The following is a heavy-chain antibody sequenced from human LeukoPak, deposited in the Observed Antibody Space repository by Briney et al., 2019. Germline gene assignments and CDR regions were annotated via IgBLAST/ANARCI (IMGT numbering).Heavy chain of an antibody. V-gene: IGHV4-59*01. CDR3: ARGGGYASPIGY. D-gene: IGHD5-12*01. Sequence: SETLSLTCTLSGGSISTYYWSWLRQPPGKGLEWIGYIYRSGSHNYNPSLKSRVTISVDTSKNQLSLKLSSVTAADTAVYYCARGGGYASPIGYWGQGALVTVSS. CDR2: IYRSGSH. J-gene: IGHJ4*02. CDR1: GGSISTYY.